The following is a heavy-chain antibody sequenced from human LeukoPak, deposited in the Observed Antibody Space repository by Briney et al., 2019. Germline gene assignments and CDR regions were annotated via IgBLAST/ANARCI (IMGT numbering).Heavy chain of an antibody. CDR2: INPSGGST. Sequence: ASVKVSCKSSGYMSTSHGIHWVRQAPGEGLEWMGIINPSGGSTSYAQKFQGRVTMTRDMSTSTVYMELSSLRSDDTAVYYCARVAAEVVGVPGAIGFGWLRRDYYYMDVWGKGTTVTVSS. D-gene: IGHD2-2*02. CDR3: ARVAAEVVGVPGAIGFGWLRRDYYYMDV. V-gene: IGHV1-46*01. CDR1: GYMSTSHG. J-gene: IGHJ6*03.